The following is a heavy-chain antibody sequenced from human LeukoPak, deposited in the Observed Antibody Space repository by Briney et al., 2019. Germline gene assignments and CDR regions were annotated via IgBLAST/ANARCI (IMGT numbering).Heavy chain of an antibody. CDR1: GGSMSSGGYS. V-gene: IGHV4-30-2*01. J-gene: IGHJ5*02. CDR3: ARASPINWNYGWFDR. D-gene: IGHD1-7*01. Sequence: SQTLSLTCAVSGGSMSSGGYSWRWIRKPPGKGLEWIGYIYHSGSTYYNPSLKSRVTISVDRSKNQFSLKLSSVTAADTAVYYCARASPINWNYGWFDRWGQGTLVTVSS. CDR2: IYHSGST.